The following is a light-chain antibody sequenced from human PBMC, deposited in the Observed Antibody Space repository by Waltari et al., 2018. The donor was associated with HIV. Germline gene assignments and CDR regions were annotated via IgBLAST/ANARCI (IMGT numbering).Light chain of an antibody. CDR2: GAF. J-gene: IGKJ4*01. CDR3: QQYNNWPLT. V-gene: IGKV3-15*01. Sequence: EIVMTQSPVTLSVSPGERATLSCRASQSVGSNLAWYQQRPGQAPRLLIYGAFTRATTIPARFSGSGSGTEFTLTISSLQSEDFAFYYCQQYNNWPLTFGGGTKVEIK. CDR1: QSVGSN.